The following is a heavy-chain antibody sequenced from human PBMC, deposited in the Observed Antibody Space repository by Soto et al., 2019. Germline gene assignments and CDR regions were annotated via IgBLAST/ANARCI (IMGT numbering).Heavy chain of an antibody. V-gene: IGHV5-10-1*01. CDR3: SKFKYSTSVRYLQH. J-gene: IGHJ1*01. CDR2: VDPRDSYA. D-gene: IGHD6-6*01. CDR1: GYGFANFW. Sequence: GVPLKNWTRGAGYGFANFWIPLVRQVPGKGLEWMGTVDPRDSYANYSPSFQGHVTISADKSISTAYLQWTSLKASDTAIYYCSKFKYSTSVRYLQHWGQGTPVPVSS.